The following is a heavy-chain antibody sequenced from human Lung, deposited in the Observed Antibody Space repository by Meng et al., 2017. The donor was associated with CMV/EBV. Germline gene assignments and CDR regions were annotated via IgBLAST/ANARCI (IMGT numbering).Heavy chain of an antibody. J-gene: IGHJ6*02. CDR1: GFTFSGSP. V-gene: IGHV3-73*01. Sequence: GESXKISCAASGFTFSGSPMHWVRQASGKGLEWVGRIRSKPYSYATEYAASVKGRSTISRDDSKNTAFLQMDSLKTEDTAVYYCARQGGETYGSHYYYGTDVWXQGTTVTVSS. CDR2: IRSKPYSYAT. D-gene: IGHD3-10*01. CDR3: ARQGGETYGSHYYYGTDV.